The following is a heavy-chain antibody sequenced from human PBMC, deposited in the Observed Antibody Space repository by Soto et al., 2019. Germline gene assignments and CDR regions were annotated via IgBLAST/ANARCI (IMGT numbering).Heavy chain of an antibody. CDR3: ARNGDSSDYRGWFDP. Sequence: EVPLVESGGGLVQPGGSLRLSCAASGFTVSSNYMSWVRQAPGKGLEWVSVICSGGTTYYADSVKGRFTISRDNSKNTLYLQMNSLRAEDTAVYYCARNGDSSDYRGWFDPWGQGTLVTVSS. J-gene: IGHJ5*02. CDR2: ICSGGTT. D-gene: IGHD3-22*01. CDR1: GFTVSSNY. V-gene: IGHV3-66*01.